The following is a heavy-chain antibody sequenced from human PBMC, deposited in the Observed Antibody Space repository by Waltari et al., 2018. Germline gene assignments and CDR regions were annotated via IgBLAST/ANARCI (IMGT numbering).Heavy chain of an antibody. CDR2: IWYDGSKK. CDR3: ARDQYGESFYYAMNV. Sequence: QEKLVESGVGVVQCGRSLKLSCVASGFSFPNYGIHWVRQAQGKGLEWVAIIWYDGSKKYYADSVKGRFDISRDNSRNTLYLQMDSLRAEDTAVYFCARDQYGESFYYAMNVWGQGTAVTVSS. CDR1: GFSFPNYG. D-gene: IGHD1-26*01. J-gene: IGHJ6*02. V-gene: IGHV3-33*01.